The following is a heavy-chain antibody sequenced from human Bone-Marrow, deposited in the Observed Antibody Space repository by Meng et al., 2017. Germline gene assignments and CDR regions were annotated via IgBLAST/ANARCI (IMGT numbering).Heavy chain of an antibody. Sequence: QVQLQQLGAGLLKPSETLSLTCSVYGRSFSGYYWSWIRQPPGKGLEWIGEINHSGSTNYNPSLKSRVTISVDTSKNQFSLKLSSVTAADTAVYYCARGRVVAATNPKFDYWGQGTLVTVSS. D-gene: IGHD2-15*01. J-gene: IGHJ4*02. CDR3: ARGRVVAATNPKFDY. CDR2: INHSGST. CDR1: GRSFSGYY. V-gene: IGHV4-34*01.